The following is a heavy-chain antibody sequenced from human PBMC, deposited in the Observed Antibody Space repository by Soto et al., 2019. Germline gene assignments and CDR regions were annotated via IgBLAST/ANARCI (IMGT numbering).Heavy chain of an antibody. CDR3: ARHKKGYSYGSSYYMDV. Sequence: GESLKISCKGSGYSFTSYWIGWVRQMPGKGLEWMGIIYPGDSDTRYSPSFQGQVTISADKSISTAYLQWSSLKASDTAMYYCARHKKGYSYGSSYYMDVWGKGTTVTVSS. J-gene: IGHJ6*03. D-gene: IGHD5-18*01. CDR1: GYSFTSYW. V-gene: IGHV5-51*01. CDR2: IYPGDSDT.